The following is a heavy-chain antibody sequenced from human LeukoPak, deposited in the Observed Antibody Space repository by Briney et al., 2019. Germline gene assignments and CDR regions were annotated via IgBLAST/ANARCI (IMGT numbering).Heavy chain of an antibody. CDR2: ISYDGSNK. Sequence: PGGSLRLSCAAFGFTFSSYAMHWVRQAPGKGLEWVAVISYDGSNKYYADSVKGRFTISRDNSKNTLYLQMNSLRAEDTAVYYCAKQGRGLAAAYFDFWGQGTLVTVSS. V-gene: IGHV3-30*04. D-gene: IGHD6-13*01. CDR1: GFTFSSYA. J-gene: IGHJ4*02. CDR3: AKQGRGLAAAYFDF.